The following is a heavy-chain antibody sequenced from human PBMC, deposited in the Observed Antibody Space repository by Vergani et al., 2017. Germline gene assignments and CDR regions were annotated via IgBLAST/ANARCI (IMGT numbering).Heavy chain of an antibody. V-gene: IGHV1-2*02. J-gene: IGHJ4*02. CDR2: INPNSGGT. Sequence: QVQLVQSGAEVKKPGASVKVSCKASGSTFIGYYMHWVRQAPGQGLEWMGWINPNSGGTNYAQKFQGRVTMTRDTSINTAYMDLSRLRSDDTAVYYCARRSGIVYDIFSGTQYFFDFWGQGTLVTVSS. CDR3: ARRSGIVYDIFSGTQYFFDF. CDR1: GSTFIGYY. D-gene: IGHD3-9*01.